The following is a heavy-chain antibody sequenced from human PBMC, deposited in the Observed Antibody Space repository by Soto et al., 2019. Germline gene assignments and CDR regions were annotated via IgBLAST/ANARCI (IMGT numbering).Heavy chain of an antibody. V-gene: IGHV4-59*01. CDR1: GDCISSFY. D-gene: IGHD4-4*01. CDR2: IYYSGST. CDR3: ARLRRMTAITVSYYFDY. J-gene: IGHJ4*02. Sequence: NPSWTLSLTCTVSGDCISSFYWSWVRQPPGKGLEWIGYIYYSGSTSYNPSLESRVTISVDTSENQFSLKLSSVTAADTAVYYCARLRRMTAITVSYYFDYWGQGTLVTVSS.